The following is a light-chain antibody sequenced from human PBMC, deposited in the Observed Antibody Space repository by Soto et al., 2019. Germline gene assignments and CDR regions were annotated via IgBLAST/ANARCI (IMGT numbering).Light chain of an antibody. Sequence: QAALDLRATRGAAPYNSNKSSQMLLDCDDGNTYLDWYLQKPGQSPQLLIYTLSYRASGVPDRFSGSGSGTDFTLKISRVEAEDVGVYYCMQRIEFLVNCGGGTKVDIK. CDR1: QMLLDCDDGNTY. J-gene: IGKJ4*01. CDR2: TLS. CDR3: MQRIEFLVN. V-gene: IGKV2-40*01.